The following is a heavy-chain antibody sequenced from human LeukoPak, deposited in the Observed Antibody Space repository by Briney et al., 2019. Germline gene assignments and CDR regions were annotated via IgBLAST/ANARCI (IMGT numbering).Heavy chain of an antibody. Sequence: PGGSLRLSCAASGFTFSSYAMSWVRQAPGKGLEWVSAISGSGGSTYYADSVKGRFTISRDNSKNTLYLQMNSLRAEDTAVYYCARVVVRGYSYAPWGYWGQGTLVTVSS. CDR1: GFTFSSYA. CDR2: ISGSGGST. J-gene: IGHJ4*02. D-gene: IGHD5-18*01. CDR3: ARVVVRGYSYAPWGY. V-gene: IGHV3-23*01.